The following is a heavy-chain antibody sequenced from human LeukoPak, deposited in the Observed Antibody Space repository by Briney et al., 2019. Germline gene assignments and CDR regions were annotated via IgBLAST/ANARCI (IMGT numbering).Heavy chain of an antibody. D-gene: IGHD7-27*01. Sequence: GASVKGSCKALGYTFTDHYFHWLRQAPGQGIEWMGWIHPGRGDTNIAQKFQGRVSLTRDMSISTAYMELSRLTSDDTAVYYCARDHNWGPDYWGQGTLVSVSS. CDR2: IHPGRGDT. CDR3: ARDHNWGPDY. CDR1: GYTFTDHY. V-gene: IGHV1-2*02. J-gene: IGHJ4*02.